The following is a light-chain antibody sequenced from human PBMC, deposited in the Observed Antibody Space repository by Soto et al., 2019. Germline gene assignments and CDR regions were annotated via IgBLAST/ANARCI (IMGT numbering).Light chain of an antibody. J-gene: IGLJ1*01. CDR3: GSWDSSLSAYV. V-gene: IGLV1-51*01. Sequence: QSVLTQPPSVSAAPGQKVTITCSGSSSNNGGNSVSWYQQIPGNAPKLLIYDDNKRPSGIPDRFSGSKSGTSATLGITGFQTGDEADYYCGSWDSSLSAYVFGTGTKLTV. CDR2: DDN. CDR1: SSNNGGNS.